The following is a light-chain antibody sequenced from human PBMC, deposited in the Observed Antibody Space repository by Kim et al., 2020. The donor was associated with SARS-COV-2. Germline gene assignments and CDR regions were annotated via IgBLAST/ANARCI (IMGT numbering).Light chain of an antibody. V-gene: IGKV3-20*01. Sequence: EGVLTQSPGTLSLSPGEKATLSCRASQSLSSTSLAWYQQKAGQPPRLIVYGGSFRASGVPDRFSGSGSGTDFTLTISRLEPEDFAVYYCQQHGVWIFGHGTRVDIK. CDR1: QSLSSTS. J-gene: IGKJ1*01. CDR3: QQHGVWI. CDR2: GGS.